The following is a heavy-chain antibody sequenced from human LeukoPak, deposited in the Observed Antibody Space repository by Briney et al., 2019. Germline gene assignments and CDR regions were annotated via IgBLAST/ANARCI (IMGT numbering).Heavy chain of an antibody. CDR3: ARHLFGYAFDI. D-gene: IGHD3-3*01. V-gene: IGHV4-39*01. J-gene: IGHJ3*02. CDR1: GGSXRSSXXY. CDR2: IYYSGST. Sequence: TXSGGSXRSSXXYWGWIRQPPXXXXKWIGRIYYSGSTYYNPSLKSRFTISVDTSKNQFSLKLSSLTAADTAVYYCARHLFGYAFDIWGQGTMVTLSS.